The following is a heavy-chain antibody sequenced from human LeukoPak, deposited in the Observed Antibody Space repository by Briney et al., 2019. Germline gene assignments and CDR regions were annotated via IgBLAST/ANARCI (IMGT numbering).Heavy chain of an antibody. CDR3: AKLYGSSWVDY. V-gene: IGHV3-23*01. CDR2: ISGGDGTT. D-gene: IGHD6-13*01. Sequence: PGGSLRLSCAASGFPFSSYAMSWVCQAPGKGLEWVSAISGGDGTTYYADSVKGRFTISRDNSKNTLYLQMNSLRAEDTAVYYCAKLYGSSWVDYWGQGTLVTVSS. CDR1: GFPFSSYA. J-gene: IGHJ4*02.